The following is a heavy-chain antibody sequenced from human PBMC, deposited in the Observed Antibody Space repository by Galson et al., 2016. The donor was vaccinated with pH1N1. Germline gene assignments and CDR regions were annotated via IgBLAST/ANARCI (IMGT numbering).Heavy chain of an antibody. CDR2: MTYDGSNA. V-gene: IGHV3-30*03. J-gene: IGHJ4*02. Sequence: SPRLSCAASGFTFSSYGMHWVRQAPGKGLQWVAVMTYDGSNAYYADSVKGRFTISRDNSKNTLYLQIYTLRPEDTAVYYCARDRGGKGLDSWGQGILVTVSS. D-gene: IGHD3-10*01. CDR1: GFTFSSYG. CDR3: ARDRGGKGLDS.